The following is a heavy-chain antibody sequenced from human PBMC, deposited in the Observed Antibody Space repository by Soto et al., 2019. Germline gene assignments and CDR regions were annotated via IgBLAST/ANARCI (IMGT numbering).Heavy chain of an antibody. CDR3: ARGVRYFDWLDWFDP. Sequence: QVQLVQSGAEVKKPGASVKVSCKASGYTFTGYYMHWVRQAPGQGLVWMGWINPNSGGTNYAQKFQGWVTMTRDTSISTAYMELSRLRSDDTAVYYCARGVRYFDWLDWFDPWGQGTLVTVSS. CDR2: INPNSGGT. D-gene: IGHD3-9*01. V-gene: IGHV1-2*04. CDR1: GYTFTGYY. J-gene: IGHJ5*02.